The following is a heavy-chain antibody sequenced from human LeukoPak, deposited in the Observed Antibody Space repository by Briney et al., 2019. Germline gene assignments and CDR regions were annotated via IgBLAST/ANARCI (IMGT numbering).Heavy chain of an antibody. J-gene: IGHJ6*03. CDR2: ISGSGSTT. CDR3: AKCPAPGAHYYYYYLDV. CDR1: GFTFSTYA. V-gene: IGHV3-23*01. D-gene: IGHD4/OR15-4a*01. Sequence: GGSLRLSCAASGFTFSTYAMSWVRQAPGKGLQWVSSISGSGSTTYYTDSVKGRFTVSRDNSKNTLYLQMNSLRAEDTAVYYCAKCPAPGAHYYYYYLDVWGKGTPVIVSS.